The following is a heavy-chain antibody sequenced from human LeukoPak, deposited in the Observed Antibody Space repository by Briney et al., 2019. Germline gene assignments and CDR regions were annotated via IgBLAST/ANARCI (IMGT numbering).Heavy chain of an antibody. J-gene: IGHJ4*02. D-gene: IGHD1-26*01. CDR2: ISSNSATT. Sequence: GGSLRLSCAASGFSFGTNSMNWVRQVPGKGLEWISYISSNSATTYYADSVKGRFTISRDNAKNSLYLHMNSLRADDTAVYYCARDTRSLIDYWGQGTLVTVSS. V-gene: IGHV3-48*01. CDR1: GFSFGTNS. CDR3: ARDTRSLIDY.